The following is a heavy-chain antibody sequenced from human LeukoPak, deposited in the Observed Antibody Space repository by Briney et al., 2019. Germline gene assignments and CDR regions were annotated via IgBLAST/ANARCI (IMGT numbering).Heavy chain of an antibody. CDR3: ARDEYYYDSTGYSGDY. D-gene: IGHD3-22*01. CDR2: IYTSGST. V-gene: IGHV4-4*07. CDR1: GGSVSSYY. J-gene: IGHJ4*02. Sequence: SEPMSLTCTVCGGSVSSYYWSWLRQPAAKGEDLIGRIYTSGSTSYNPSLKSRVTMSVDTSKNHFFLQLSPVNAADTAVYYCARDEYYYDSTGYSGDYWGQGTLVTVSS.